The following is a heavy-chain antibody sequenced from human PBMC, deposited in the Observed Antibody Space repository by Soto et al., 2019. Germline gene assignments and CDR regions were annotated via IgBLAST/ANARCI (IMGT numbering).Heavy chain of an antibody. CDR1: GFIFINNG. D-gene: IGHD3-10*02. J-gene: IGHJ4*02. V-gene: IGHV3-30*02. CDR2: MSYDGSDT. CDR3: TIVRVADSALDH. Sequence: PGGSLRLSCVGSGFIFINNGMHWVRQTPGKGLEWVAFMSYDGSDTFYADSVKGRFTISRDNSKNTLFLHMSNLRAEDTAMYYCTIVRVADSALDHWGQGALVTVS.